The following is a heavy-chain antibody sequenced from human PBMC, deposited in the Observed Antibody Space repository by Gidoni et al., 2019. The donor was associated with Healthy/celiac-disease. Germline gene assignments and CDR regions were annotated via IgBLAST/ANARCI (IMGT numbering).Heavy chain of an antibody. Sequence: QVQLVQSGAEVKKHGASVKVSCKASGSTFTSYDITWVRQATGQGLEWMGWMNPNSGNTGYAQKFQGRVTMTRNTSISTAYMELSSLRSEDTAVYYCARGVFWSGYYFDYWGQGTLVTVSS. CDR3: ARGVFWSGYYFDY. V-gene: IGHV1-8*01. J-gene: IGHJ4*02. D-gene: IGHD3-3*01. CDR1: GSTFTSYD. CDR2: MNPNSGNT.